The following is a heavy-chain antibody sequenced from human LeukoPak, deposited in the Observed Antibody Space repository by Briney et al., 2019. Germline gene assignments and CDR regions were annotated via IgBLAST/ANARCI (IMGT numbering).Heavy chain of an antibody. CDR1: GGTFSSYA. V-gene: IGHV1-69*05. J-gene: IGHJ5*02. CDR2: IIPIFGTA. D-gene: IGHD3-10*01. Sequence: SVKVSCKASGGTFSSYAISWVRQAPGQGLEWMGGIIPIFGTANYAQKFQGRVTITTDESTSTAYMALSSLRSEDTAVYYCARSEMVRGVINWFDPWGQGTLVTVSS. CDR3: ARSEMVRGVINWFDP.